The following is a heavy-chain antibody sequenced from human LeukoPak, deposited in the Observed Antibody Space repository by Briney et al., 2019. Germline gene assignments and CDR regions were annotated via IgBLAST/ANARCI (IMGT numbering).Heavy chain of an antibody. D-gene: IGHD3-22*01. Sequence: PGRSLRLSCAASGFTFRSYGIHWVRQAPGKGLEWVAFIRYDGNNKYYADSVKGRFTISRDNSKNTLYLQMNSLRPEDTAVYYCAKGPPAFYYDSSGPQNFDYWGQGTLVTVSS. CDR2: IRYDGNNK. CDR3: AKGPPAFYYDSSGPQNFDY. CDR1: GFTFRSYG. J-gene: IGHJ4*02. V-gene: IGHV3-30*02.